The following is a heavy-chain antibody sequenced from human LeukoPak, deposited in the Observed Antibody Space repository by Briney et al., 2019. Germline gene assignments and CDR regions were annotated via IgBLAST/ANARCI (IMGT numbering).Heavy chain of an antibody. V-gene: IGHV3-30*02. CDR3: AKDISWFGSPQDY. CDR1: GFTFSSYG. J-gene: IGHJ4*02. Sequence: SGGSLRLSCAASGFTFSSYGMHWVRQAPGKGLEWVTFIRYDGINKYYADSVKGRFTISRDNSKNTLYLQMNSLRAEDTAVYYCAKDISWFGSPQDYWGQGTLVTVSS. D-gene: IGHD3-10*01. CDR2: IRYDGINK.